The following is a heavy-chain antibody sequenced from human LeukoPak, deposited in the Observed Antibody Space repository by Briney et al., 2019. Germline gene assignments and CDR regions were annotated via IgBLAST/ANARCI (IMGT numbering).Heavy chain of an antibody. Sequence: SETLSLTCTVSDGSITNYDWNWVRQPAGKGLEWIGRIYTSGRTNYNPSLNNRVTMSVDTSKTQFSLKLRSMTAADTAVYYCAGRIAVAGFDYWGQGTLVTVSS. V-gene: IGHV4-4*07. D-gene: IGHD6-19*01. CDR1: DGSITNYD. CDR3: AGRIAVAGFDY. CDR2: IYTSGRT. J-gene: IGHJ4*02.